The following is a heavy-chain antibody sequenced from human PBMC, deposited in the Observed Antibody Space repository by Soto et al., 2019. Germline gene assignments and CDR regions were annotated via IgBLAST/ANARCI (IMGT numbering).Heavy chain of an antibody. Sequence: SEILSLTCTVSGGSISSSSYYWGWIRQPPGKGLEWIGSIYYSGSTYYNPSLKSRVTISVDTSKNQFSLKLSSVTAADTAVYYCASIDYGGIDYWGQGTLVTVSS. V-gene: IGHV4-39*07. D-gene: IGHD4-17*01. J-gene: IGHJ4*02. CDR2: IYYSGST. CDR1: GGSISSSSYY. CDR3: ASIDYGGIDY.